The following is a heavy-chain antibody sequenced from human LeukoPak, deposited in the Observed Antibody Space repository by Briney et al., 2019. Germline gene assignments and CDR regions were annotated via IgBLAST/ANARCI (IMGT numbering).Heavy chain of an antibody. V-gene: IGHV3-30*02. D-gene: IGHD2-21*02. CDR1: GFVFSDYG. Sequence: PGGSLRLSCAASGFVFSDYGMHWVRQAPGKGLEWVAFVRYDGSNEYYADSMKGRFTISRDNSKNTLYLQMNSLRAEDTAVYSCAREPGGGYHSEGPKDCGLGTLITVSS. J-gene: IGHJ4*02. CDR2: VRYDGSNE. CDR3: AREPGGGYHSEGPKD.